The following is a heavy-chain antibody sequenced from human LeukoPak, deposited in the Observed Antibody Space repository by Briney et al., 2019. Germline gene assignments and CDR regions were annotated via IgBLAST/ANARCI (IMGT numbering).Heavy chain of an antibody. CDR2: IYPGDSDT. Sequence: GESLKISCKGSGYSFTSYWIGWVRQMPGKGLEWIGIIYPGDSDTRYSPSFQGQVTISADKSISTAYLQWSSLKASDTAMYYCARSPHLVGATGYYWGQGTLVTVSS. J-gene: IGHJ4*02. V-gene: IGHV5-51*01. D-gene: IGHD1-26*01. CDR3: ARSPHLVGATGYY. CDR1: GYSFTSYW.